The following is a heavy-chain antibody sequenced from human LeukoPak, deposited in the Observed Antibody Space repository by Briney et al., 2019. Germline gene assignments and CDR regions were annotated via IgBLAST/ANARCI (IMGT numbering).Heavy chain of an antibody. Sequence: PSETLSLTCAVYGGSFRGYYWSWLRQPPGKGLEWIGEIKHSGGTNYNPSLKSRVTISVDTTKNQFSLKLSSVTAADTAVYYCARGRSGSYYYYFDYWGQGTLVTVSS. CDR3: ARGRSGSYYYYFDY. CDR2: IKHSGGT. D-gene: IGHD1-26*01. CDR1: GGSFRGYY. J-gene: IGHJ4*02. V-gene: IGHV4-34*01.